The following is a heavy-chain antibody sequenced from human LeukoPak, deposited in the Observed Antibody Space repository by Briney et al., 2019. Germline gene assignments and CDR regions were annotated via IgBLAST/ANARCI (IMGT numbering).Heavy chain of an antibody. CDR2: ISSSSYI. D-gene: IGHD2-21*01. Sequence: GGSLRLPCAASGFTFSSYSMNWVRQAPGKGLEWVSSISSSSYIYYPDSVTGRFTISRDNAKNSLYLQMNSLRAEDTAVYYCAGSFAVVDYWGQGTLVTVSS. J-gene: IGHJ4*02. CDR1: GFTFSSYS. V-gene: IGHV3-21*01. CDR3: AGSFAVVDY.